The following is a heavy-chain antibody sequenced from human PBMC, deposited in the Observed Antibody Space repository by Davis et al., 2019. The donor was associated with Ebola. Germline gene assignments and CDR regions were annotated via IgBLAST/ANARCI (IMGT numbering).Heavy chain of an antibody. Sequence: GQSLKISCKGSGYSFTSYWIGWVRQMLGKGLEWMGIIYPGDSDTRYSPTFQGQVTISADKSISIDYLQWSSLKASDTAMYYCARRVTAPHWYFDRWGRGTLVTVSS. CDR2: IYPGDSDT. D-gene: IGHD2-21*02. CDR3: ARRVTAPHWYFDR. CDR1: GYSFTSYW. J-gene: IGHJ2*01. V-gene: IGHV5-51*01.